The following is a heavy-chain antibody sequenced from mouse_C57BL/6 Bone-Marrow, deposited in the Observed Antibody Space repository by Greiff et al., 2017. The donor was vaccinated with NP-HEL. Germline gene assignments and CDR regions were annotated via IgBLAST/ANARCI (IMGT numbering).Heavy chain of an antibody. V-gene: IGHV14-3*01. CDR2: IDPANGNT. D-gene: IGHD1-1*01. CDR3: ARPPYYGSPYFDY. Sequence: EVQLQESVAELVRPGASVKLSCTASGFNIKNTYMHWVQQRPEQGLEWIGRIDPANGNTKYAPKFQGKATITADTSSNTAYLQLSSLTSEDTAIYYCARPPYYGSPYFDYWGQGTTLTVSS. CDR1: GFNIKNTY. J-gene: IGHJ2*01.